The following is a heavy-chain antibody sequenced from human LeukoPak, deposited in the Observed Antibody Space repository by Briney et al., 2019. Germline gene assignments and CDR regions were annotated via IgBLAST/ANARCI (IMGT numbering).Heavy chain of an antibody. CDR3: ARLGFGEYYFYYYMDV. D-gene: IGHD3-10*01. Sequence: GGSLRLSCEASGFSFADHYMNWIRQAPGKGLEWVSYMSNSGSIIYYADSVKGRFTISRDNTKTFLYLQMNSLRDEDTAVYYCARLGFGEYYFYYYMDVWGKGTAVTVSS. V-gene: IGHV3-11*01. CDR2: MSNSGSII. CDR1: GFSFADHY. J-gene: IGHJ6*03.